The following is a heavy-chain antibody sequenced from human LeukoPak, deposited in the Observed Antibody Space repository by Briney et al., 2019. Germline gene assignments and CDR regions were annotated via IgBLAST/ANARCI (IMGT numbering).Heavy chain of an antibody. V-gene: IGHV4-38-2*02. CDR3: AGQPLVVVDYFDY. CDR2: IYHSGST. Sequence: SETLSLTRTVSVYSISRGYYWAWIRQPPGKGLEWIGSIYHSGSTYYNPSLKSRVTISVDTSKNQFSLKLSSVTAADTAVYYCAGQPLVVVDYFDYWGQGTLVTVSS. CDR1: VYSISRGYY. D-gene: IGHD2-15*01. J-gene: IGHJ4*02.